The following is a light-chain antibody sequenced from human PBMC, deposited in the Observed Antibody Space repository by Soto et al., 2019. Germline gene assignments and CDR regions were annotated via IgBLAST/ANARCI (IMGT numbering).Light chain of an antibody. CDR3: HQYGTSPRT. V-gene: IGKV3-20*01. CDR1: QSVRSSY. Sequence: EIVLTQSPGTLSLSPGERATLSCRASQSVRSSYLAWYQQKLGQAPRLLIYGVSNRGTGIPDRFSGSGSGTDFTLTISRLESEDFAVYYCHQYGTSPRTFVQGTKVEIK. J-gene: IGKJ1*01. CDR2: GVS.